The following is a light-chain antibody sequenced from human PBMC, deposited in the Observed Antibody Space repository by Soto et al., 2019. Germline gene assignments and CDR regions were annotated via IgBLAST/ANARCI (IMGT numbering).Light chain of an antibody. Sequence: QSALTQPASVSGSPGQSITISCTGTSSDVGGYNYVSWYQQHPGKAPKLMIYDVSNRPSGVSNRFSGSKSGNTASLTISGRQAEDEADYYRSSYTSSSTLLYVFGTGTKLTVL. CDR1: SSDVGGYNY. CDR2: DVS. V-gene: IGLV2-14*01. CDR3: SSYTSSSTLLYV. J-gene: IGLJ1*01.